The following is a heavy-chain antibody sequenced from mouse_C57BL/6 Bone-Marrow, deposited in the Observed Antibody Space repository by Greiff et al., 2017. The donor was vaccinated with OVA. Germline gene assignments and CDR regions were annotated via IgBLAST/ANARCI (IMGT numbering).Heavy chain of an antibody. V-gene: IGHV1-85*01. CDR3: ARGYYGSSWGYFDV. J-gene: IGHJ1*03. Sequence: QVHVKQSGPELVKPGASVKLSCKASGYTFTSYDINWVKQRPGQGLEWIGWIYPRDGSTKYNEKFKGKATLTVDTSSSTAYMELHSLTSEDSAVYFCARGYYGSSWGYFDVWGTGTTVTVSS. D-gene: IGHD1-1*01. CDR2: IYPRDGST. CDR1: GYTFTSYD.